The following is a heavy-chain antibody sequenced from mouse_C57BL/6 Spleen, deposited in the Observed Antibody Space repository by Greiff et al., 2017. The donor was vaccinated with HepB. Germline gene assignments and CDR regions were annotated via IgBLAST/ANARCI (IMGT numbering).Heavy chain of an antibody. CDR3: AKYDTTVVAHWYCDV. J-gene: IGHJ1*03. CDR1: GFTFTDYY. D-gene: IGHD1-1*01. V-gene: IGHV7-3*01. CDR2: IRNKANGYTT. Sequence: EVHLVESGGGLVQPGGSLSLSCAASGFTFTDYYMSWVRQPPGKALEWLGCIRNKANGYTTEYSASVKGRFTISRDNSQIILYLQMNALRAEASATYYGAKYDTTVVAHWYCDVWGTGTTVTVSS.